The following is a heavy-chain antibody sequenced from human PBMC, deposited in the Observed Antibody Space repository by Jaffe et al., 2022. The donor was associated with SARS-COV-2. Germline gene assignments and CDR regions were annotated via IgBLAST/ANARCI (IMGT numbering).Heavy chain of an antibody. CDR2: IRSKANNYTT. Sequence: EVQLVESGGGLVQPGGSLKLSCAASGFTFSGSAMHWVRQASGKGLEWVGRIRSKANNYTTTYAASVRGRFTVSRDDSKNTAYLQMNSLKTEDTAVYYCTRCEDGAAAADFDYWGQGTLVTVSS. J-gene: IGHJ4*02. D-gene: IGHD6-13*01. CDR3: TRCEDGAAAADFDY. V-gene: IGHV3-73*01. CDR1: GFTFSGSA.